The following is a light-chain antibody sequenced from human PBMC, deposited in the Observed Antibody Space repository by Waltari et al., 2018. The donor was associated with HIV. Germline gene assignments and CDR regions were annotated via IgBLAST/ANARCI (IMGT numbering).Light chain of an antibody. Sequence: QSVLTQPPSVPWAPGQRVTISCTGGSSHIGAGYDLHWYQRLPGTAPKLLIFATINRPSGVPDRFSGSSSGTSASLAITGLQAEDEADYYCQSYDSCLTMVFGGGTKVTVL. V-gene: IGLV1-40*01. CDR1: SSHIGAGYD. J-gene: IGLJ2*01. CDR2: ATI. CDR3: QSYDSCLTMV.